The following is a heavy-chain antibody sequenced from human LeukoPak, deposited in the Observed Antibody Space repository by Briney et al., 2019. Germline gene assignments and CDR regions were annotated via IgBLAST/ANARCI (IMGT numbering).Heavy chain of an antibody. Sequence: GSLRLSCAASGFTFTTFGIHWVRQAPGKGLEWVAAISPDGNIEYYTDSVKGRFTISRDNSKNTIYLQMNSLRGEDSAVYYCAKINNDDDYWGQGTLVTVSS. V-gene: IGHV3-30*18. CDR1: GFTFTTFG. CDR2: ISPDGNIE. J-gene: IGHJ4*02. D-gene: IGHD1/OR15-1a*01. CDR3: AKINNDDDY.